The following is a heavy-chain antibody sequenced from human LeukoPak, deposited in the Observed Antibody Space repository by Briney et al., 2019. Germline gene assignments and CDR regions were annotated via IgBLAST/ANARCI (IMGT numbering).Heavy chain of an antibody. J-gene: IGHJ4*02. Sequence: PGGSLRLSCAVSGFTFKSTFMNWVRQAPGKGLEWVSSISSSGSYIHYADSVKGRFTVSRDNDKDTLYLHMTGLSAEDSATYYCTRDYGARDDWGQGTLVTVSS. D-gene: IGHD4-17*01. CDR2: ISSSGSYI. CDR1: GFTFKSTF. V-gene: IGHV3-21*01. CDR3: TRDYGARDD.